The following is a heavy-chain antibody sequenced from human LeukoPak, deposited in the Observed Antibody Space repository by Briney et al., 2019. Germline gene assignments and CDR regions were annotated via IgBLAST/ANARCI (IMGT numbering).Heavy chain of an antibody. V-gene: IGHV3-64*02. D-gene: IGHD3-9*01. CDR1: GFTFSNYA. Sequence: GGSLRLSCAASGFTFSNYAMHWVRQAPGMGLKYVSAINANGGGTYYADSVKGRFTISRDNSKSTLYLQLGSLRAEDMAVYFCARVLLTGYYYDYWGQGTLVTVSS. J-gene: IGHJ4*02. CDR2: INANGGGT. CDR3: ARVLLTGYYYDY.